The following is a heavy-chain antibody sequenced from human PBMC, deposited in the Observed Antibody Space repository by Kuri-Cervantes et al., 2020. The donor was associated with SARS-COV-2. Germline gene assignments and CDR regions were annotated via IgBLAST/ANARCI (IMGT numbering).Heavy chain of an antibody. Sequence: GESLKISCAASGFTFSSYGMHWVRQAPGKGLEWVAVIWYDGSNKYYADSVKGRFTISRDNSKNTLYLQMNSLRAEDTAVYYCARDGPDNTNPDYWGQGTLVTVSS. CDR2: IWYDGSNK. V-gene: IGHV3-33*01. J-gene: IGHJ4*02. CDR3: ARDGPDNTNPDY. D-gene: IGHD1-1*01. CDR1: GFTFSSYG.